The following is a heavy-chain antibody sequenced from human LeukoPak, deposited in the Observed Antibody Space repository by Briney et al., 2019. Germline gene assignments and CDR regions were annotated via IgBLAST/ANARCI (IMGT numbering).Heavy chain of an antibody. D-gene: IGHD1/OR15-1a*01. J-gene: IGHJ6*03. CDR3: ARDGYGNNYMDV. Sequence: PGGSLRLSCAASGFTVSSNFMSCVRQAPGKGREWVSVIYSGGTTYYADSVKGRFTISRHNSKNTLYLQMNSLRAEDTAVYYCARDGYGNNYMDVWGKGTTVTVSS. CDR1: GFTVSSNF. V-gene: IGHV3-53*01. CDR2: IYSGGTT.